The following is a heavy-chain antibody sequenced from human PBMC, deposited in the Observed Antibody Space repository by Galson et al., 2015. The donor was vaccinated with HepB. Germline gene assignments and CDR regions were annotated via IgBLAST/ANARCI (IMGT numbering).Heavy chain of an antibody. D-gene: IGHD2-2*01. CDR3: ARDRDQLSNWFDP. CDR2: INRDGSSA. Sequence: SLRLSCAASGFTFSRYWMHWVRHTPGKGLVWVSQINRDGSSASYADSVEGRFTISRDNAKNTLYLQMDSLRAEDTAVYYCARDRDQLSNWFDPWGQGTLVTVSS. J-gene: IGHJ5*02. V-gene: IGHV3-74*01. CDR1: GFTFSRYW.